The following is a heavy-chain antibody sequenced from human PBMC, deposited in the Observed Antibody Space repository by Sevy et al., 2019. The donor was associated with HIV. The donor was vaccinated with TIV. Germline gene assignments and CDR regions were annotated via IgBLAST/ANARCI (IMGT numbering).Heavy chain of an antibody. CDR1: GGSISSSSYY. D-gene: IGHD6-19*01. J-gene: IGHJ2*01. CDR2: LYSTGAT. V-gene: IGHV4-39*01. Sequence: SETLSLTCTISGGSISSSSYYWGWIRQPPGKGLEWMGSLYSTGATSYNPSLESRVTVSADTPRNRFYLKLDSVSAADTAVYYCATPLPSGWYEGTGGYFDLWGRRTLVTDSS. CDR3: ATPLPSGWYEGTGGYFDL.